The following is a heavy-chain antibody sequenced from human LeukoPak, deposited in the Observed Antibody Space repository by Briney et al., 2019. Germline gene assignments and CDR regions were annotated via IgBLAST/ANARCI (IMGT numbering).Heavy chain of an antibody. J-gene: IGHJ2*01. D-gene: IGHD6-13*01. CDR1: GGSISSYY. Sequence: SETLSLTCSVSGGSISSYYWSWIRQPPGKGLKWIGYIYYSGSTNYNPSLKSRVTISVDTSKNKFSLKLSSVTAADTAVYYCARVYYSSSYDYWYFNLWGRGTLVTVSS. CDR3: ARVYYSSSYDYWYFNL. CDR2: IYYSGST. V-gene: IGHV4-59*01.